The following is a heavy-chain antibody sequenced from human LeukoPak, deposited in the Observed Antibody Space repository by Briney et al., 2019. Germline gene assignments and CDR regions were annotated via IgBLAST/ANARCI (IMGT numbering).Heavy chain of an antibody. CDR1: GGSISSYY. D-gene: IGHD5-12*01. Sequence: NRSETLSLTCTVSGGSISSYYWSWIRQPPGKGLEWIGYIYYSGSTNYNPSLKSRVTISVDTSKNQFSLKLSSVTAADTAVYYCARDGYQKGAFDIWGQGTMVTVSS. J-gene: IGHJ3*02. CDR3: ARDGYQKGAFDI. CDR2: IYYSGST. V-gene: IGHV4-59*01.